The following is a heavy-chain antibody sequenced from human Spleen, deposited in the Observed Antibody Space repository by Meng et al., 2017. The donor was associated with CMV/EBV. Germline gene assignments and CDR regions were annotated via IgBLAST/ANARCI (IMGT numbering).Heavy chain of an antibody. D-gene: IGHD5-18*01. V-gene: IGHV4-39*07. CDR3: VRDWDTAMAGH. J-gene: IGHJ4*02. CDR1: GGSIRSCRHN. CDR2: LSYSGSA. Sequence: SETLSLTCSVSGGSIRSCRHNWGWIRQPPGKGPQWIGSLSYSGSAHNNSSLKSRVTISLGSSKKQFSLKLTSATAADTAIYYCVRDWDTAMAGHWGQGTLVTVSS.